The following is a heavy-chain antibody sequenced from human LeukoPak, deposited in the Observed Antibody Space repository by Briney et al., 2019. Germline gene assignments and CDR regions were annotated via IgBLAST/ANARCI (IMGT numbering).Heavy chain of an antibody. CDR1: GYTFTSYY. CDR2: INPSGGST. Sequence: GASVKVSCKAYGYTFTSYYMHWVRQAPGQGLEWMGIINPSGGSTSYAQKFQGRVTMTRDTSTSTVYMELSSLRSEDTAVYYCARAGMTTIFDYWGQGTLVTVSS. D-gene: IGHD2-21*02. V-gene: IGHV1-46*03. CDR3: ARAGMTTIFDY. J-gene: IGHJ4*02.